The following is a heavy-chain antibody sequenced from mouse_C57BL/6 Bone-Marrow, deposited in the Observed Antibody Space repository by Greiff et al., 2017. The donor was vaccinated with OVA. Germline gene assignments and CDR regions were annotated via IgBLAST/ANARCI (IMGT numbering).Heavy chain of an antibody. CDR1: GYSFTDYN. D-gene: IGHD3-2*02. J-gene: IGHJ4*01. CDR3: AREGQLRLRYAMDY. Sequence: VHVKQSGPELVKPGASVKISCKASGYSFTDYNMNWVKQSNGKSLEWIGVINPNYGTTSYNQKFKGKATLTVDQSSSTAYMQLNSLTSEDSAVYYCAREGQLRLRYAMDYWGQGTSVTVSS. CDR2: INPNYGTT. V-gene: IGHV1-39*01.